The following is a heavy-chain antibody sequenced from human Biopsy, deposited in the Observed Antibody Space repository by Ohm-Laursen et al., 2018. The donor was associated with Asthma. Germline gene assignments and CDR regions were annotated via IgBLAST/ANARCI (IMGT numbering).Heavy chain of an antibody. D-gene: IGHD6-13*01. CDR1: SGSGGYMRSGPYS. J-gene: IGHJ6*02. Sequence: SDTLSLTCSLSSGSGGYMRSGPYSWGWIRQPPGKGLEWIGRIYYSGPTYNNPSLESRVTVSADTSKNQFSLTLTSVSAADTAVYYCVRGSSSWHHGPFHYYYGLDVWGQGTTATVSS. CDR2: IYYSGPT. CDR3: VRGSSSWHHGPFHYYYGLDV. V-gene: IGHV4-39*01.